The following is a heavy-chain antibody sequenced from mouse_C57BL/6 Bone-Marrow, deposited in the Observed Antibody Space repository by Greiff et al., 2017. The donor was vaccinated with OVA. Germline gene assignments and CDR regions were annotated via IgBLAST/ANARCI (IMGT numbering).Heavy chain of an antibody. CDR2: IDPSDSET. CDR1: GYTFTSYW. Sequence: QVQLKQPGAELVRPGSSVKLSCKASGYTFTSYWMHWVKQRPIQGLEWIGNIDPSDSETHYNQKFKDKATLTVDKSSSTAYMQLSSLTSEDSAVYYCARAPFYGSSSWFAYWGQGTLVTVSA. J-gene: IGHJ3*01. D-gene: IGHD1-1*01. CDR3: ARAPFYGSSSWFAY. V-gene: IGHV1-52*01.